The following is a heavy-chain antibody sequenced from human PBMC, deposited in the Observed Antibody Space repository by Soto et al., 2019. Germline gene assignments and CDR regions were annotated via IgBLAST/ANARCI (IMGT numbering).Heavy chain of an antibody. J-gene: IGHJ4*02. CDR3: ARLAPSTPAAIVAH. D-gene: IGHD2-2*02. CDR1: GGSISNNY. CDR2: IYYTGRA. Sequence: PSETLSLTCTVSGGSISNNYWSWIRQTPGRGLEWIGYIYYTGRAKYDPSFKGRVTRSLDPSKKQFSLKLSSVTAADPAVYYSARLAPSTPAAIVAHWGQGTLVTVSS. V-gene: IGHV4-59*08.